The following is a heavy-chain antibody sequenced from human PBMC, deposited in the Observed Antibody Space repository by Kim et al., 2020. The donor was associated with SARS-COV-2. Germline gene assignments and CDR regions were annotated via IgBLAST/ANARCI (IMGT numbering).Heavy chain of an antibody. J-gene: IGHJ4*02. V-gene: IGHV4-4*07. D-gene: IGHD7-27*01. Sequence: NTDYNPSRKSRVTMSMDTSKNQLSLKVTSVTAADTAVYYCARTGEGYYFDSWGQGTLVTVSS. CDR2: NT. CDR3: ARTGEGYYFDS.